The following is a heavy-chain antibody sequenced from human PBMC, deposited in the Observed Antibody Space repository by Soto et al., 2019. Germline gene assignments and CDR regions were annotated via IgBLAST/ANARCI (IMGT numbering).Heavy chain of an antibody. CDR2: ITGNSDEI. D-gene: IGHD3-16*01. Sequence: EMQLLESGGGLVQPGGSLRLSCAASGFTFSTYVMSWIRQAPGKGLEWVSSITGNSDEIFYAYSVRGRYTISRDNSNSRVYTKMNSLRGEDTVLYYCVKRGYNWGAFEVWGQGTVVTVSS. V-gene: IGHV3-23*01. CDR3: VKRGYNWGAFEV. J-gene: IGHJ3*01. CDR1: GFTFSTYV.